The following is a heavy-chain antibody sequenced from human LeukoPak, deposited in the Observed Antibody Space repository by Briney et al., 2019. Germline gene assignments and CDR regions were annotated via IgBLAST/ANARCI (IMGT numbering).Heavy chain of an antibody. Sequence: SWNGGSIFYADSVKGRFTISRDNSKNSLYLQMNSLGVEDTGLYYCAKGTGIVSTSAPFDYWGQGTLVTVSS. CDR3: AKGTGIVSTSAPFDY. D-gene: IGHD5/OR15-5a*01. CDR2: SWNGGSI. J-gene: IGHJ4*02. V-gene: IGHV3-43D*04.